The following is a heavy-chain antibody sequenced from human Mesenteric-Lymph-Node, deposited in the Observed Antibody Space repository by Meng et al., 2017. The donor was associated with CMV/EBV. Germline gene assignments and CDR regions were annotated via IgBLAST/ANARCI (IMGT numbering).Heavy chain of an antibody. J-gene: IGHJ5*02. V-gene: IGHV4-61*01. CDR2: IYYIGTT. CDR3: ARGPGVVPVAIHWFDP. CDR1: DSVSSGRHY. D-gene: IGHD2-2*01. Sequence: DSVSSGRHYWSWIREPPGKGLEWIGYIYYIGTTNYSPSLRSRVTISVDTSKNQFSLKLNSVTAADTAVYYCARGPGVVPVAIHWFDPWGQGTLVTVSS.